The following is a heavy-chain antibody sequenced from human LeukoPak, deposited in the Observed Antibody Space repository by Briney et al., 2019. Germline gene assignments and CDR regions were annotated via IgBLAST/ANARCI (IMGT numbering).Heavy chain of an antibody. D-gene: IGHD1-1*01. J-gene: IGHJ4*02. CDR3: ARGSYDWNDY. Sequence: PGRSLRLSCAASGLTFSSYAMHWVRQAPGKGLGWVAVISYDGSNKYYADSVKGRFTNSRDNSKNTLYLQMNSLIAEDTAVYYCARGSYDWNDYWGQGTLVTVSS. CDR1: GLTFSSYA. CDR2: ISYDGSNK. V-gene: IGHV3-30*01.